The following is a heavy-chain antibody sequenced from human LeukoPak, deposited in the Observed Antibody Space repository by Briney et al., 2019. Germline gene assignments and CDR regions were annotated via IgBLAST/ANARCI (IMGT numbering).Heavy chain of an antibody. V-gene: IGHV1-69*06. Sequence: SVKVSCKASGGTFSSYAISWVRQAPGQGLEWMGGIIPIFGTANYAQKFQGRVTITADKSTSTAYMELSSLRSEDTAVYYCARATGGYYDYFDYWGQGTLVTVSS. CDR1: GGTFSSYA. J-gene: IGHJ4*02. D-gene: IGHD3-22*01. CDR3: ARATGGYYDYFDY. CDR2: IIPIFGTA.